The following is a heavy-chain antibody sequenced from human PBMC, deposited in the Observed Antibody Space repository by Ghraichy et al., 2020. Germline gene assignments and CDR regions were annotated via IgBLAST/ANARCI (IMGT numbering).Heavy chain of an antibody. CDR1: GFTFSSYA. D-gene: IGHD3-10*01. CDR2: ISGSGGST. V-gene: IGHV3-23*01. Sequence: GSLRLSCAASGFTFSSYAMSWVRQAPGKGLEWVSAISGSGGSTYYADSVKGRFTISRDNSKNTLYLQMNSLRAEDTAVYYCAKGQAYGSGSYYTLYYYYGMDVWGQGTTVTVSS. CDR3: AKGQAYGSGSYYTLYYYYGMDV. J-gene: IGHJ6*02.